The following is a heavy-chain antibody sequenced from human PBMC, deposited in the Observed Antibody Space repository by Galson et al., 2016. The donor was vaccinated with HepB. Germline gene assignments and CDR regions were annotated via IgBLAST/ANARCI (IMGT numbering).Heavy chain of an antibody. V-gene: IGHV3-30-3*01. CDR2: ISYDGSNK. D-gene: IGHD3-22*01. Sequence: SLRLSCAASGFTFRSYAMHWVRQAPGKGLEWVAVISYDGSNKYYADSVKGRLTISRDNSKNTLYLQMNSLRAEDTAVYYCARDYWDYRDSSGSQFDYWGQGTQVTVSS. J-gene: IGHJ4*02. CDR1: GFTFRSYA. CDR3: ARDYWDYRDSSGSQFDY.